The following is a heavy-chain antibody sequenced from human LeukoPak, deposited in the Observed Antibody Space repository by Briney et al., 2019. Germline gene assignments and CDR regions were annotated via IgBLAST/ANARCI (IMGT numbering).Heavy chain of an antibody. CDR2: MSPNNGDT. CDR1: GYTFTSYD. V-gene: IGHV1-8*01. CDR3: AREEGTMMD. J-gene: IGHJ4*02. D-gene: IGHD3-22*01. Sequence: GASVKVSCKTSGYTFTSYDINWVRQATGQGLEWLGWMSPNNGDTGYAQKFQGRVTMTRDTSTNTAYMELSALTSEDTAVYYCAREEGTMMDWGQGTLVTVSS.